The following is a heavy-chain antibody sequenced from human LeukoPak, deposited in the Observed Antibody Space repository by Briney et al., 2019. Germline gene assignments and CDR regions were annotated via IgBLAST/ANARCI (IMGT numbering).Heavy chain of an antibody. CDR2: INPNGGGT. CDR1: GYAFTGYF. D-gene: IGHD1-26*01. J-gene: IGHJ4*02. V-gene: IGHV1-2*02. Sequence: GASVRVSCKASGYAFTGYFIHWARQAPGQGLEWMGWINPNGGGTNYAQKFQGRVTMTTYTSINTAYMDLTRLTSDDTAVYYCAISGSYSLDFWGQGTLVTVSS. CDR3: AISGSYSLDF.